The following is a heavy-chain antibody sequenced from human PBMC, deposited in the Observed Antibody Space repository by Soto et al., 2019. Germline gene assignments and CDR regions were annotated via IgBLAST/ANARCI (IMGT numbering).Heavy chain of an antibody. Sequence: SVKVSFKASGGTFSSYAISWVRQAPGQGLEWMGGITPIFGTANYAQKFQGRVTITADESTSTAYMELSSLRSEDTAVYYCARVPSVRSYYDILTGYRIGGMDVWGQGTTVTVSS. D-gene: IGHD3-9*01. J-gene: IGHJ6*02. V-gene: IGHV1-69*13. CDR2: ITPIFGTA. CDR3: ARVPSVRSYYDILTGYRIGGMDV. CDR1: GGTFSSYA.